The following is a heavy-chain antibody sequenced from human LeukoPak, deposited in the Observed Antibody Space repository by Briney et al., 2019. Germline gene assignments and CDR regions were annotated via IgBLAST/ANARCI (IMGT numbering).Heavy chain of an antibody. Sequence: GGSLRLSCAASGFTFSSYWMSWVRQAPGKGLEWVANIKQDGSEKYYVDSVKGRFTISRDNAKNSLYLQMNSLRAEDTAVYYCARLKLLWSNYFDYWGQGTLITVSS. D-gene: IGHD2-2*01. V-gene: IGHV3-7*01. CDR1: GFTFSSYW. CDR3: ARLKLLWSNYFDY. CDR2: IKQDGSEK. J-gene: IGHJ4*02.